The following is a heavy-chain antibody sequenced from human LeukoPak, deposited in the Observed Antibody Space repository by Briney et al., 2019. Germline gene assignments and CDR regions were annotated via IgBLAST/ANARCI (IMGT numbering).Heavy chain of an antibody. D-gene: IGHD3-22*01. Sequence: SETLSLTCTVSGGSISSYYWTWIRQPAGKGLEWIGRIYTSGSTDFNPSLKSRVTMSVDTSKNQFSLKLTSVTAADTAVYFCAIYDSSGAYFQHWARAPWSPSP. J-gene: IGHJ1*01. CDR1: GGSISSYY. CDR3: AIYDSSGAYFQH. CDR2: IYTSGST. V-gene: IGHV4-4*07.